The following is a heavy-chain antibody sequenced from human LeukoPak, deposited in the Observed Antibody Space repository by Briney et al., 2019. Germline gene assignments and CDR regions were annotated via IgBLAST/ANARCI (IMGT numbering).Heavy chain of an antibody. D-gene: IGHD5-18*01. Sequence: PSETPSLTCTVSGGSISGYYWSWIRQPPGKGLEWIGYIYYSGSTNYNPSLKSRVTISVDTSKNQFSLKLSSVTAADTAVYYCARDSGGAMARYYYDMDVWGQGTTVTVSS. V-gene: IGHV4-59*01. J-gene: IGHJ6*02. CDR1: GGSISGYY. CDR2: IYYSGST. CDR3: ARDSGGAMARYYYDMDV.